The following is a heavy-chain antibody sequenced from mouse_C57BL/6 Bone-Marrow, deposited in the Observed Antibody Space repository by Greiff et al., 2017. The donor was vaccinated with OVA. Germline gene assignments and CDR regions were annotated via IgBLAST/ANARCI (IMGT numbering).Heavy chain of an antibody. CDR3: AREEAYDGYPYYAMDY. D-gene: IGHD2-3*01. V-gene: IGHV1-19*01. J-gene: IGHJ4*01. CDR1: GYTFTDYY. Sequence: EVKLQQSGPVLVKPGASVKMSCKASGYTFTDYYMDWVKQSHGKSLEWIGVINPYNGGTSYNQKFKGKATLTVDKSSSTAYMELNSLTSEDSAVYYCAREEAYDGYPYYAMDYWGQGTSVTVSS. CDR2: INPYNGGT.